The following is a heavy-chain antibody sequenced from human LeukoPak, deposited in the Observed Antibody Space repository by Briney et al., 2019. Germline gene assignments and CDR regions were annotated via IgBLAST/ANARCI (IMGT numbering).Heavy chain of an antibody. V-gene: IGHV4-34*01. D-gene: IGHD2-15*01. CDR2: INHSGST. Sequence: PSETLSLTCAVYGGSFSGYYWSWIRQPPGKGLEGIGEINHSGSTNYNPSLKSRVTISVDASKNQFSLKLSSVTAADTAVYYCARGRDIVVVVAAHYFDYWGQGTLVTVSS. J-gene: IGHJ4*02. CDR3: ARGRDIVVVVAAHYFDY. CDR1: GGSFSGYY.